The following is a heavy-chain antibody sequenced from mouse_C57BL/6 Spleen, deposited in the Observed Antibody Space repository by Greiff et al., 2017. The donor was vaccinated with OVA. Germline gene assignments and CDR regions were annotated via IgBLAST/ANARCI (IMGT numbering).Heavy chain of an antibody. CDR1: GYTFTSYW. J-gene: IGHJ1*03. V-gene: IGHV1-53*01. Sequence: QVQLQQPGTELVKPGASVKLSCKASGYTFTSYWMHWVKQRPGQGLEWIGNINPSNGGTNYNEKFKSKATLTVDKSSSTAYMQLSSLTSEDSAVYYCARGGTLTTAVGGDFDVWGTGTTVTVSS. CDR2: INPSNGGT. CDR3: ARGGTLTTAVGGDFDV. D-gene: IGHD1-1*01.